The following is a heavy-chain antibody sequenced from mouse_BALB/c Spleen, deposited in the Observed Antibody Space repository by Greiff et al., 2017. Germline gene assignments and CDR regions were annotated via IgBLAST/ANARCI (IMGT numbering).Heavy chain of an antibody. CDR1: GYTFTSYW. CDR3: TREEAWFAY. Sequence: VQLQQPGAELVRPGASVKLSCKASGYTFTSYWINWVKQRPGQGLEWIGNIYPSDSYTNYNQKFKDKATLTVDKSSSTAYMQLSSPTSEDSAVYYCTREEAWFAYWGQGTLVTVSA. CDR2: IYPSDSYT. V-gene: IGHV1-69*02. J-gene: IGHJ3*01.